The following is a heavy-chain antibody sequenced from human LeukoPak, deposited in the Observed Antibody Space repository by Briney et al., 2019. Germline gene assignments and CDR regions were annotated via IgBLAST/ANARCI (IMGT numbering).Heavy chain of an antibody. CDR3: ARDIGIAATVYAMDV. J-gene: IGHJ6*02. Sequence: GGSLRLSCAASGFTFSNYAMNWVRQAPGKGLEWVSLISGSTGSTYYADSVRGRFTISRDNAKNSLFLQMNSLRAEDTAVYYCARDIGIAATVYAMDVWGQGTTVTVSS. CDR1: GFTFSNYA. D-gene: IGHD6-13*01. CDR2: ISGSTGST. V-gene: IGHV3-21*01.